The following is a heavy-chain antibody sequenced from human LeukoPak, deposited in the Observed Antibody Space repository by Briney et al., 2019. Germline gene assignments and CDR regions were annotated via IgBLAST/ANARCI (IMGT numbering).Heavy chain of an antibody. CDR1: GYNFTGYY. V-gene: IGHV1-2*02. J-gene: IGHJ4*02. D-gene: IGHD2-2*01. Sequence: ASVKVSCKASGYNFTGYYMHWVRQAPGQGLEWMGWINPNSGGTNYAQKFQGRFTMTRDTSISTAYMELSRLRSDDTAVYYCIRGVVVPAATLGYWGQGTLVTVSS. CDR2: INPNSGGT. CDR3: IRGVVVPAATLGY.